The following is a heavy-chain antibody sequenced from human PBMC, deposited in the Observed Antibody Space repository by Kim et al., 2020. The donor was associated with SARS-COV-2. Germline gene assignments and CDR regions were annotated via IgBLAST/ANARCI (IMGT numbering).Heavy chain of an antibody. CDR2: IDPSDSYI. D-gene: IGHD3-10*01. J-gene: IGHJ4*02. CDR3: ARLRGSGSAPGDY. Sequence: GESLKISCKGSGYSFSSYWISWVRQMPGKGLEWMGRIDPSDSYINYSPSFQGHVTISADKSISTAYLQWSSLKASDTAMYYCARLRGSGSAPGDYWGQGTLVTVSS. V-gene: IGHV5-10-1*01. CDR1: GYSFSSYW.